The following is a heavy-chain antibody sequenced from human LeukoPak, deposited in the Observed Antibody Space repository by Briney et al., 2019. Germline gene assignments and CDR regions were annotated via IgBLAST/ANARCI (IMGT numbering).Heavy chain of an antibody. CDR1: GDSVSSNSAV. CDR3: ARSYNWFDP. V-gene: IGHV6-1*01. J-gene: IGHJ5*02. Sequence: SQTLSLTCAISGDSVSSNSAVWNWIRQSPSRGLEWLGRTYYRSKWYNDYAVSVKSRITINPDTSMSQFSLQLNSVTPEDTAVYHCARSYNWFDPWGQGTLVTVSS. D-gene: IGHD3-16*01. CDR2: TYYRSKWYN.